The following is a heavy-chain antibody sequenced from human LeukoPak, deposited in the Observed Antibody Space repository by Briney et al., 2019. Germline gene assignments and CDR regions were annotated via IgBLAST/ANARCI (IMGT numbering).Heavy chain of an antibody. CDR3: ASKSSGWLIGYYFDY. CDR1: GSTVSSNY. D-gene: IGHD6-19*01. Sequence: PGGSLRLSCAASGSTVSSNYMSWVRQAPGKGLEWVSVIYSGGSTYYADSVKGRFTISRDNSKNTLYLQMNSLRAEDTAVYYCASKSSGWLIGYYFDYWGQGTLVTVSS. CDR2: IYSGGST. V-gene: IGHV3-66*01. J-gene: IGHJ4*02.